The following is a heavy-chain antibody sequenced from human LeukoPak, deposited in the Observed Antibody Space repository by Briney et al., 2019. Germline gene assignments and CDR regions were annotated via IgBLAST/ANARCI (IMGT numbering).Heavy chain of an antibody. CDR3: ATDLPTGFGSTAY. CDR1: GXTFTNNF. J-gene: IGHJ4*02. Sequence: PGASVKVSCKASGXTFTNNFMHWVRQAPGQGLEWMGLINPSGSATTYPQKLQGRVTMTRDTSTNTVYMELSSLRSEDTAVYYCATDLPTGFGSTAYWGQGTLVTVSS. V-gene: IGHV1-46*01. CDR2: INPSGSAT. D-gene: IGHD3-10*01.